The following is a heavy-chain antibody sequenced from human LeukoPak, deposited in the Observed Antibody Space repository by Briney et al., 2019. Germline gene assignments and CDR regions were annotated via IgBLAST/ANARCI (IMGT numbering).Heavy chain of an antibody. Sequence: SETLSLTCAVSGGSISSGGYSWSWLRQPPGKGLEWIGYIYHSGSTYYNPSLKSRVTMSVDRSKNQFSLKLSSVTAADTAVYYCATTYQTSEWFDPWGQGTLVTVSS. V-gene: IGHV4-30-2*01. CDR2: IYHSGST. CDR3: ATTYQTSEWFDP. D-gene: IGHD2-2*01. CDR1: GGSISSGGYS. J-gene: IGHJ5*02.